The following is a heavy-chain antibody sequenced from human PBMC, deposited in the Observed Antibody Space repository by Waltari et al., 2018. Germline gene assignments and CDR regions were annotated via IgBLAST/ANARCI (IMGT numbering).Heavy chain of an antibody. CDR1: GYRLTDFD. J-gene: IGHJ4*02. Sequence: QVQLVQSGPEVKQLGASVKVSFMASGYRLTDFDFNWVRQATGQGLEWLGWMSPSSGSRGYAQKFQGRVTMTTNTSISTAYMKLSSLRSEDTAVYYCTRVSAAFYILFYWGQGTLVTVSS. CDR3: TRVSAAFYILFY. D-gene: IGHD3-3*02. CDR2: MSPSSGSR. V-gene: IGHV1-8*02.